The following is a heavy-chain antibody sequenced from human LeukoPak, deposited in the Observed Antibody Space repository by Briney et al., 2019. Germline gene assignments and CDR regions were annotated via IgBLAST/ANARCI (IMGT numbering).Heavy chain of an antibody. CDR2: ISNSGTGI. J-gene: IGHJ5*02. Sequence: GGSLRLSCAASGFTFSNYEMNWVRQAPGKGLEWLSYISNSGTGIYYADSVKGRFTISRDNARNSVDLQMNSLRAEDTAVYYCARDQSSGRNWFDPWGQGTLVTVSS. V-gene: IGHV3-48*03. CDR1: GFTFSNYE. CDR3: ARDQSSGRNWFDP. D-gene: IGHD6-19*01.